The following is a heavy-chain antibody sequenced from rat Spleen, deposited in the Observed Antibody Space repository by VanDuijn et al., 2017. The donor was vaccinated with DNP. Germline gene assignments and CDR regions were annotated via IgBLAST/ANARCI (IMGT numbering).Heavy chain of an antibody. Sequence: EVQLVESGGGLVQSGGSMTLSCAASGFTFSVFSMAWVRQTPTKSLEWVATISSRDDFPYYRDSVKGRFTVSRNNAKNTLYLQMNNLRSDDTATYYCTREGVGTGYFDYWGQGVMVPVSS. J-gene: IGHJ2*01. V-gene: IGHV5-46*01. CDR1: GFTFSVFS. CDR3: TREGVGTGYFDY. CDR2: ISSRDDFP. D-gene: IGHD4-1*01.